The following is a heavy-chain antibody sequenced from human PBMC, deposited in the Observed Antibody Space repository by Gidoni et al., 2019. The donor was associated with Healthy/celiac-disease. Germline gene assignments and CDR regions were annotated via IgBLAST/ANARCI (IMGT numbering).Heavy chain of an antibody. CDR2: ST. Sequence: STYYNPSLKSRVTISVDTSKNQFSLKLSSVTAADTAVYYCARGGYSGYDIQGFDYWGQGTLVTVSS. V-gene: IGHV4-31*02. CDR3: ARGGYSGYDIQGFDY. J-gene: IGHJ4*02. D-gene: IGHD5-12*01.